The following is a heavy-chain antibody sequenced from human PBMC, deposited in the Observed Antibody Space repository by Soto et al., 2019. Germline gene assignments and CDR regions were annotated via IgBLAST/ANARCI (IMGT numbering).Heavy chain of an antibody. Sequence: QVQLVQSGAEVKKPGSSVKVSCKASGGTFSSYTISWVRQAPGQGLEWMGRIIPILGIANYAQKFQGRVTLTADKSTSTAYMELSSLRSEDTAVYYCARVDDCSGGSCYSSYWGQGTLVTVSS. CDR2: IIPILGIA. CDR3: ARVDDCSGGSCYSSY. CDR1: GGTFSSYT. D-gene: IGHD2-15*01. J-gene: IGHJ4*02. V-gene: IGHV1-69*02.